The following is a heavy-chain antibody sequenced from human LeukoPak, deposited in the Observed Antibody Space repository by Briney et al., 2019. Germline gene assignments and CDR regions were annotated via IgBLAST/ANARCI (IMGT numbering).Heavy chain of an antibody. CDR1: GYSFTSYW. V-gene: IGHV5-51*01. J-gene: IGHJ5*02. Sequence: GESLKIPCKGSGYSFTSYWIGWVRQMPGKGLEWMGIIYPGDSDTRYSPSFQGQVTISADKSISTAYLQWSSLKASDTAMYYCARRDYDILTGYSANWFDPWGQGTLVTVSS. D-gene: IGHD3-9*01. CDR2: IYPGDSDT. CDR3: ARRDYDILTGYSANWFDP.